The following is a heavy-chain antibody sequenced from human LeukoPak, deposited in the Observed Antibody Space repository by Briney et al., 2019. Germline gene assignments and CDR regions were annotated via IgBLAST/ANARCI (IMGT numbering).Heavy chain of an antibody. CDR3: ARLPRYSSSWYLGY. J-gene: IGHJ4*02. CDR2: IKQDGSEK. D-gene: IGHD6-13*01. V-gene: IGHV3-7*03. Sequence: PGGSLRLSCAASGFTFSSYAMSWVRQAPGKGLEWVANIKQDGSEKYYVDSVKGRFTISRDNAKNSLYLQMNSLRAEDTAVYYCARLPRYSSSWYLGYWGQGTLVTVSS. CDR1: GFTFSSYA.